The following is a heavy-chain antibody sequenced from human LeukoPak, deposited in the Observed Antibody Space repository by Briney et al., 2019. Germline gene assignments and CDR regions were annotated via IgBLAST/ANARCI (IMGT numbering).Heavy chain of an antibody. V-gene: IGHV4-39*01. CDR2: INYSGST. D-gene: IGHD3-10*01. Sequence: SETLSLTCTVSGGSASSTTYYWSWIRQPPGKGLEWNASINYSGSTYYNPSLKSRVTISVDTSENQFSLKLSSVTAADTAVYYCARYVVYGSGKYYFDYWGQGTLVTVSS. J-gene: IGHJ4*02. CDR1: GGSASSTTYY. CDR3: ARYVVYGSGKYYFDY.